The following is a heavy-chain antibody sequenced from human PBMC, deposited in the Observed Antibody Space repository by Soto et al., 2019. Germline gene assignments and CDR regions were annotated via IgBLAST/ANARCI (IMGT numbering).Heavy chain of an antibody. CDR1: GFTFSAYW. Sequence: GGSLRLSCAASGFTFSAYWMTWVRQAPGKGLEWVASIQPEGSEKYYADSVKGRFTISRDNSKNTLYLQMNSLRAEDTAVYYCARDSYYYDSSGYSLLDYWGQGTLVTVSS. CDR2: IQPEGSEK. J-gene: IGHJ4*02. V-gene: IGHV3-7*01. CDR3: ARDSYYYDSSGYSLLDY. D-gene: IGHD3-22*01.